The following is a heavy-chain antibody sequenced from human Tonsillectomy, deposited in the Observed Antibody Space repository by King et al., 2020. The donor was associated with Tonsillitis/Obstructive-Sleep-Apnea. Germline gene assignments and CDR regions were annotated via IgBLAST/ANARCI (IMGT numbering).Heavy chain of an antibody. Sequence: VQLVESGGGLVQPGRSLRLSCAASGFTFDDYAMHWVRQVPGKGLEWVSGISWNSGSIGYADSVKGRFTISRDNAKNSLFLQMNSLRAEDTALYYCAKDYDPRSSGWYLDAFDIWGQGTMVTVSS. D-gene: IGHD6-19*01. CDR1: GFTFDDYA. V-gene: IGHV3-9*01. CDR2: ISWNSGSI. J-gene: IGHJ3*02. CDR3: AKDYDPRSSGWYLDAFDI.